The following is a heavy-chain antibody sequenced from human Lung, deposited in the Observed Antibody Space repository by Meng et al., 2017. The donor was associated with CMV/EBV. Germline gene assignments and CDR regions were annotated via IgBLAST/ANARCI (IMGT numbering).Heavy chain of an antibody. CDR3: LRRSGGSV. V-gene: IGHV4-4*02. J-gene: IGHJ1*01. CDR1: GDSITNHNW. D-gene: IGHD3-10*01. CDR2: IPHRGSS. Sequence: QVPLRDSGPELVKPSETLSLTCAVSGDSITNHNWWAWVRQPPGKGLEWIGEIPHRGSSAYNPSLKSRVSMSIDKSKNQFSLKLTSVTAADTAVYHCLRRSGGSVWGQGTLVTVSS.